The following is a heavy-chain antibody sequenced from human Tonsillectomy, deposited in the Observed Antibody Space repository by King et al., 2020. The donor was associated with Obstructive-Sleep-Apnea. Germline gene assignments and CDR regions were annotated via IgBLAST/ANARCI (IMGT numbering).Heavy chain of an antibody. CDR2: NYYSGST. V-gene: IGHV4-30-4*01. Sequence: VQLQESGPGLVKPSQTLSLTCTVSGGSISSGDYYWKWIRQPPGKGLEWIGYNYYSGSTYYNPSLKSRVTISLDTSKNQFSLKVNSMTDADTAVYYCARKGKWLQSLPFDYWGQGTLVTVSA. CDR1: GGSISSGDYY. CDR3: ARKGKWLQSLPFDY. D-gene: IGHD5-24*01. J-gene: IGHJ4*02.